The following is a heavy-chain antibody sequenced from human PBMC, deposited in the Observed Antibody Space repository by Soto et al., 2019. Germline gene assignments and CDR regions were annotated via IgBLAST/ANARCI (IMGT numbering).Heavy chain of an antibody. CDR2: ISAHNGNT. J-gene: IGHJ4*02. V-gene: IGHV1-18*01. CDR3: ARGRYGDY. D-gene: IGHD1-1*01. Sequence: QVHLVQSGAEVKKPGASVKVSCKGSGYAFTTYGITWVRQAPGQGLEWMGWISAHNGNTNYAQKLQGRVTVTRDTSTSTASRELRSLRSDDTAVYYCARGRYGDYWGQGARVTVSS. CDR1: GYAFTTYG.